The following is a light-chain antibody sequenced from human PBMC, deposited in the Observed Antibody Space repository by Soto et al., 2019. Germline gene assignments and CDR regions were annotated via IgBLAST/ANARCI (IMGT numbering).Light chain of an antibody. V-gene: IGLV2-8*01. CDR3: SSYAGSNVV. CDR2: EVS. J-gene: IGLJ2*01. Sequence: SALTQPPSASGSPGQSVTISCTGTSSDVGGNNYVSLYQQHTCKAPTLMIYEVSKRPSGVPDRFSGSKSGNTASLTVSGLQAEDEADYYCSSYAGSNVVVGGGSQRTFL. CDR1: SSDVGGNNY.